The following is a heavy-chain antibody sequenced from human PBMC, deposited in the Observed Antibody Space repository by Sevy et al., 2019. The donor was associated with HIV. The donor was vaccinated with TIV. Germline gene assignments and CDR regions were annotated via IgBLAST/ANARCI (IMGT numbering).Heavy chain of an antibody. CDR3: ARVEVAMNYYYYGMDV. CDR2: ISAYIGNT. V-gene: IGHV1-18*01. Sequence: ASVKVSCKASGYTFTSYGISWVRQAPGQGLEWMGWISAYIGNTNYAQKLQGRVTMTTDTSTSTAYMELRSLRSDDTAVYYCARVEVAMNYYYYGMDVWGQGTTVTVS. CDR1: GYTFTSYG. J-gene: IGHJ6*02. D-gene: IGHD5-12*01.